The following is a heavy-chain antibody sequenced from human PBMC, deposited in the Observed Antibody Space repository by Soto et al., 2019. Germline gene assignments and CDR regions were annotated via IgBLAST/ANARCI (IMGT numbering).Heavy chain of an antibody. V-gene: IGHV3-23*01. D-gene: IGHD3-22*01. CDR3: AKEIYYYASSDHPFDY. Sequence: GSLRLSCAASGFTFSSYAMSWVRQAPGKGLEWVSAISGSGGSTYYADSVKGRFTISRDNSKNTLYLQMNSLRAEDTAVYYCAKEIYYYASSDHPFDYWGQGTLVTVSS. CDR1: GFTFSSYA. J-gene: IGHJ4*02. CDR2: ISGSGGST.